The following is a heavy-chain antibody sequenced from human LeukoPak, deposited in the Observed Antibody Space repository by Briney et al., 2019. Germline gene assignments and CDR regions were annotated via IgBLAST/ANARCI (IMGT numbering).Heavy chain of an antibody. D-gene: IGHD6-19*01. Sequence: GGSLRLSCAASGFTFSSYGMHWVRQAPDKGLEWVAVISYDGSNKYYADSVKGRFTISRDNSKNTLYLQMNSLRAEDTAVYYCTKGSRIAVALDYWGQGTLVTVSS. CDR1: GFTFSSYG. CDR2: ISYDGSNK. J-gene: IGHJ4*02. V-gene: IGHV3-30*18. CDR3: TKGSRIAVALDY.